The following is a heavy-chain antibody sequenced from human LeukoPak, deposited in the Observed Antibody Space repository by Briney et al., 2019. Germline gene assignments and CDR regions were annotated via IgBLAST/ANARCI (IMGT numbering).Heavy chain of an antibody. CDR3: AKKVTVTTTFNYFDY. CDR2: ISGSGGST. CDR1: GFTFSNYA. V-gene: IGHV3-23*01. D-gene: IGHD4-17*01. J-gene: IGHJ4*02. Sequence: PGGSLRLSCAASGFTFSNYAMNWVRQAPGKGLEWVSVISGSGGSTYYADSVKGRFTISRDNSKNTLYLQMNSLRAEDTAVYYCAKKVTVTTTFNYFDYWGQGTLVTVSS.